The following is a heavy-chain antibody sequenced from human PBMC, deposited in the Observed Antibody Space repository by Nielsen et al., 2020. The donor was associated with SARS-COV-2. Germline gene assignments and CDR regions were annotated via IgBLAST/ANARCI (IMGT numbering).Heavy chain of an antibody. V-gene: IGHV3-23*01. D-gene: IGHD1-26*01. CDR2: ISGSGGST. J-gene: IGHJ4*02. CDR3: AKGKPKGGATKYYFDY. CDR1: GFTFSSYA. Sequence: GGSLRLSCAASGFTFSSYAMSWVRQAPGEGLEWVSAISGSGGSTYYADSVKGRFTISRGNSKNTLYLQMNSLRAEDTAVYYCAKGKPKGGATKYYFDYWGQGTLVTVSS.